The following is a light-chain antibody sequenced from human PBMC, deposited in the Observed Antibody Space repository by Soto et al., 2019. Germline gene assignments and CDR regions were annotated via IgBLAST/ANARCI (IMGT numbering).Light chain of an antibody. Sequence: DIQMTQSPSTLSASVGDRFTITCRASQSISSWLAWYQQKPGKXPKXXIYKASTLESGVPSNFSVSGSGTELSINISSLQPEDGETYDGQQYNAYPWTFGQGTKVDIK. J-gene: IGKJ1*01. CDR1: QSISSW. V-gene: IGKV1-5*03. CDR2: KAS. CDR3: QQYNAYPWT.